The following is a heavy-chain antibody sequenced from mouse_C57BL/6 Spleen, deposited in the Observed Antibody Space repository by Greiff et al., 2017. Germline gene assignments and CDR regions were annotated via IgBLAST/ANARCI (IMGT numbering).Heavy chain of an antibody. Sequence: VQLQQSGAELVRPGASVKLSCTASGFNIKDDYMHWVKQRPEQGLEWIGWIDPENGDTEYASKFQGKATITADTSSNTAYLSHSSLTSEDTAVYSCTPGTWFAYWGQGTLGTVSA. V-gene: IGHV14-4*01. CDR3: TPGTWFAY. CDR2: IDPENGDT. CDR1: GFNIKDDY. J-gene: IGHJ3*01. D-gene: IGHD4-1*01.